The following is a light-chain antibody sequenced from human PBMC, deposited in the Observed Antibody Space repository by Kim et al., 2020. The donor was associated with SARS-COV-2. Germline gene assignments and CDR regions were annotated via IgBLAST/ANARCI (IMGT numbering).Light chain of an antibody. V-gene: IGLV2-14*04. CDR1: SRDVGCYNY. J-gene: IGLJ2*01. CDR3: SSYTSSSTLV. Sequence: GQSITISCTGTSRDVGCYNYVAWYQQHPGKAPKLMIYDVSKRPSGVSNRFSGSKSGNTASLTISGLQAEDEADYYCSSYTSSSTLVFGGGTKLTVL. CDR2: DVS.